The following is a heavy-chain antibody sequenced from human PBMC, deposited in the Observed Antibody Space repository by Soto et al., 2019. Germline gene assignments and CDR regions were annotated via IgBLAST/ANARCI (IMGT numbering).Heavy chain of an antibody. V-gene: IGHV3-23*01. D-gene: IGHD6-19*01. Sequence: PWGSLRLSCAASGFTFSTNDIIWARQSPVKGLEWVSTISVIGDNTYYADSVKGRFTISRDNSKSTLYLQMNSLRAEDTAVYYCAKGGWLDDWGQGTLVTVSS. J-gene: IGHJ4*02. CDR3: AKGGWLDD. CDR2: ISVIGDNT. CDR1: GFTFSTND.